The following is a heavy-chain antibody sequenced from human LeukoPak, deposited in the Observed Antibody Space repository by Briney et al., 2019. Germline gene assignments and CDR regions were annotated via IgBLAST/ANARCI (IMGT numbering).Heavy chain of an antibody. J-gene: IGHJ4*02. CDR2: IYSSGST. D-gene: IGHD2-2*01. CDR3: ARNLLHRGYAFDI. V-gene: IGHV4-61*02. Sequence: PSQTLSLTCTVSGGSISSATYYWSWIRQPAGKGLEWIGRIYSSGSTNYNPSLKSRVTISVDPSKNQFSLKLSSVTAADTAVYYCARNLLHRGYAFDIWGQGILVTVSS. CDR1: GGSISSATYY.